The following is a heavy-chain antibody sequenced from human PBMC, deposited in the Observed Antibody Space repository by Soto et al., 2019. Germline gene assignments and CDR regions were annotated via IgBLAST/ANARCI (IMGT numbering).Heavy chain of an antibody. J-gene: IGHJ4*02. Sequence: LSLTCTVSGGSISSYYWSWIRQPPGKGLEWIGYIYYSGSTNYNPSLKSRVTISVDTSKNQFSLKLSSVTAADTAVYYCARGAGITGNPFDYWGQGTLVTVSS. CDR3: ARGAGITGNPFDY. D-gene: IGHD1-20*01. V-gene: IGHV4-59*01. CDR2: IYYSGST. CDR1: GGSISSYY.